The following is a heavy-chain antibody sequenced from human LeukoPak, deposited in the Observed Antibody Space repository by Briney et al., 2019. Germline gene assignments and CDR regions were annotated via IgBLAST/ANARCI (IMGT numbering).Heavy chain of an antibody. V-gene: IGHV3-7*01. J-gene: IGHJ4*02. CDR2: IKQDGSEK. CDR1: GLPFRSRDW. D-gene: IGHD1-7*01. CDR3: ARDLNWNSIIDY. Sequence: GGSLSLSCVAPGLPFRSRDWMPWVRQAPGKGLEGVANIKQDGSEKNYVDSVKGRFTISRDNSKNTLYLQMNSLRAEDTAVYYCARDLNWNSIIDYWGQGTLVTVSS.